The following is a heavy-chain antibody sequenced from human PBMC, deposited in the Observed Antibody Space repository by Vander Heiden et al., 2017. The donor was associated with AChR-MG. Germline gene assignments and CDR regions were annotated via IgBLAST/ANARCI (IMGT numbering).Heavy chain of an antibody. V-gene: IGHV1-69*01. CDR3: ATLGYCSSTSCYKYYYYGMDV. CDR1: GGTFTSYA. CDR2: IIPICGTA. J-gene: IGHJ6*02. Sequence: QVQLVQSGAEVKKPGPPVKVACKASGGTFTSYANHLVRQATGQGLEWMGDIIPICGTANYAQKFQGRVTMTADESTSTAYMELSSLRSEDTAVYYCATLGYCSSTSCYKYYYYGMDVWGQGTTVTVSS. D-gene: IGHD2-2*02.